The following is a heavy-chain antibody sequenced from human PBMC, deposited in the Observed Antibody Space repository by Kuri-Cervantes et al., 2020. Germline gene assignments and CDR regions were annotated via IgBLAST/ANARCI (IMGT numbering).Heavy chain of an antibody. D-gene: IGHD6-13*01. V-gene: IGHV2-5*01. CDR2: IYWNDDK. Sequence: TLSLTCTVSGGSVSSGSYYWSWIRQPPGKALEWLALIYWNDDKRYSPSLKSRLTITKDTSKNQVVLTMTNMDPVDTATYYCARDVTYSSSWYDYYYGMDVWGQGTTVTVSS. CDR3: ARDVTYSSSWYDYYYGMDV. CDR1: GGSVSSGSYY. J-gene: IGHJ6*02.